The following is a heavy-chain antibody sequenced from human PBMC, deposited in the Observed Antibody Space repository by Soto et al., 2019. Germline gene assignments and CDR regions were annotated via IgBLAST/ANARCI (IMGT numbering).Heavy chain of an antibody. J-gene: IGHJ2*01. Sequence: DVQLLESGGGLVQPGGYLRLSCAASGFTFRSYAMSWVRQAPGKGLEWVSGISGSGISTHYADSVKGRFTVSRDNSKNTLFLQMNSLIAEHTAVENCAKEPVGPDWYFDLWGRGTLVPVSS. CDR1: GFTFRSYA. CDR2: ISGSGIST. CDR3: AKEPVGPDWYFDL. V-gene: IGHV3-23*01.